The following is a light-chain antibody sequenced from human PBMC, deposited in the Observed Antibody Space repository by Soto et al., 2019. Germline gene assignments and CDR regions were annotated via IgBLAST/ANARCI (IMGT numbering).Light chain of an antibody. Sequence: SYELTQPPSVSVDPGKTARITCGGNNIGIKSVHWYQQKPGQAPVLVIYYDNDRPSGIPERFSGSNAGNTATLTISRVEAGDEADYYCQVCDSSSDHAVFGGGTQMTVL. J-gene: IGLJ7*01. CDR3: QVCDSSSDHAV. V-gene: IGLV3-21*04. CDR1: NIGIKS. CDR2: YDN.